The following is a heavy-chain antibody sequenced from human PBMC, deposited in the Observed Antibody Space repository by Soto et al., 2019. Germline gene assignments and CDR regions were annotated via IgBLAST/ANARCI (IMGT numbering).Heavy chain of an antibody. CDR3: ARDRGIVGANPRMYYYYGMDV. CDR2: IYYSGST. Sequence: PSETLSLTCTVSGGSIISYYWSWIRQPPGKGLEWIGYIYYSGSTNYNPSLKSRVTISVDTSKNQFSLKLSSVTAADTAVYYCARDRGIVGANPRMYYYYGMDVWGQGTTVTVSS. D-gene: IGHD1-26*01. V-gene: IGHV4-59*01. J-gene: IGHJ6*02. CDR1: GGSIISYY.